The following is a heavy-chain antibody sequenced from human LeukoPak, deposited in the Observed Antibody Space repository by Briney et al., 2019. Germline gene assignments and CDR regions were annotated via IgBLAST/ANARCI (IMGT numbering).Heavy chain of an antibody. CDR2: ISWNSGST. CDR3: AKDKTFQLDIHDWYFDL. Sequence: GGSLRLSCAASGFTFDDYAMHWVRQAPGKGLDWVSGISWNSGSTGYADSVKGRFTISRDNAKNSLYLQMNSLRADDMAFYYCAKDKTFQLDIHDWYFDLWGRGTLVTVSS. CDR1: GFTFDDYA. J-gene: IGHJ2*01. V-gene: IGHV3-9*03. D-gene: IGHD1-1*01.